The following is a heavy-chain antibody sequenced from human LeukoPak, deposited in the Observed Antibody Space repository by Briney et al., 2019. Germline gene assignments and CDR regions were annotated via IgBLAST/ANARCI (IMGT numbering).Heavy chain of an antibody. J-gene: IGHJ4*02. CDR1: GYTFTSYD. CDR3: ARGPAMVRGVIIYYFDY. D-gene: IGHD3-10*01. Sequence: GASVKVSCKASGYTFTSYDINWVRQATGQGLEWMGRMNPNSGNTGYAQKFQGRVTMTRNTSISTAYMELSSLRSEDTAVYYCARGPAMVRGVIIYYFDYWGQGTLVTVSS. V-gene: IGHV1-8*01. CDR2: MNPNSGNT.